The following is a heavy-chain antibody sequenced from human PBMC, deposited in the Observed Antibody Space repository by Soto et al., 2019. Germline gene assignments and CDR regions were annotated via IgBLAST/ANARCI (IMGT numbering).Heavy chain of an antibody. Sequence: SETLSLTCTVSGGSISSSSYYWGWIRQPPGKGLEWIGSIYYSGSTYYNPSLKSRVTISVDTSKNHFSLKLSSVTAADTAVYYCARHSGKQWLECDWCFDYWGQGTLVTVSS. D-gene: IGHD6-19*01. CDR1: GGSISSSSYY. CDR3: ARHSGKQWLECDWCFDY. V-gene: IGHV4-39*01. J-gene: IGHJ4*02. CDR2: IYYSGST.